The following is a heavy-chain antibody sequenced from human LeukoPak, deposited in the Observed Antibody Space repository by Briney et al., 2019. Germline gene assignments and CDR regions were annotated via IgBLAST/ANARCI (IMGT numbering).Heavy chain of an antibody. V-gene: IGHV1-18*01. CDR1: GYTFTSYG. D-gene: IGHD2-2*01. CDR3: ARDLDCSSTSCYEGTMGY. J-gene: IGHJ4*02. CDR2: ISAYNGNT. Sequence: ASVKVSCKASGYTFTSYGISWVRQAPGQGLEWMGWISAYNGNTNYAQKLQGRVTMTTDTSTSTAYMELRSLRSDDTAVYYCARDLDCSSTSCYEGTMGYWGQGTLVTVSS.